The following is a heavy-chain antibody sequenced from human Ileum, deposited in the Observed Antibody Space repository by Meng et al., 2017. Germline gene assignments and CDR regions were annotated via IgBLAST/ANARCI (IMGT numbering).Heavy chain of an antibody. V-gene: IGHV4-4*02. D-gene: IGHD3-10*01. CDR1: GDSIGNSKW. Sequence: QRQLEEAGPGRFQPSGTLSLACSVSGDSIGNSKWWSWLRQPPGKGLEWIGEISNSGKTVYSPSLKSRVRISLDKSNNQFSLTLNSVTAADTAMYYCARERIRELGLFDSWGQGTLVTVSS. CDR2: ISNSGKT. J-gene: IGHJ4*02. CDR3: ARERIRELGLFDS.